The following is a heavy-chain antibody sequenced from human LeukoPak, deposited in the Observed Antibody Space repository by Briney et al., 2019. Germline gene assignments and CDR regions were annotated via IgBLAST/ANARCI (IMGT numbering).Heavy chain of an antibody. Sequence: SETLSLTCTVSGGSISSYYWSWIRQPPGKGLEWIGYIYYSGSTNYNPSLKSRVTISVDTSKNQFSLKLSSVTAADTAVYYCARNRGIRNYYYMDVWGKGTTVTVSS. CDR2: IYYSGST. V-gene: IGHV4-59*08. CDR1: GGSISSYY. J-gene: IGHJ6*03. D-gene: IGHD1-14*01. CDR3: ARNRGIRNYYYMDV.